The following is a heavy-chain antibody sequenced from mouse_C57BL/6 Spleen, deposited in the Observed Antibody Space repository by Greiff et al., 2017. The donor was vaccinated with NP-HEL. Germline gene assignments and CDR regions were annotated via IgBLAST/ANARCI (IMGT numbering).Heavy chain of an antibody. CDR3: ARDPPITTVVPLDY. V-gene: IGHV1-76*01. J-gene: IGHJ2*01. Sequence: VHLVESGAELVRPGASVKLSCKASGYTFTDYYINWVKQRPGQGLEWIARIYPGSGNTYYNEKFKGKATLTAEKSSSTAYMQLSSLTSEDSAVYFCARDPPITTVVPLDYCGQGTTLTVSS. D-gene: IGHD1-1*01. CDR1: GYTFTDYY. CDR2: IYPGSGNT.